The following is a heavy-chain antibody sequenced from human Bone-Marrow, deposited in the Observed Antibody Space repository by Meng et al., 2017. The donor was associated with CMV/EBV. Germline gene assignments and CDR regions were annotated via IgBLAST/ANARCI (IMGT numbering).Heavy chain of an antibody. Sequence: GSLRLSCAVYGGSFSGYYWSWIRQPPGKGLEWIGEINHSGSTNYNPSLKSRVTISVDTSKNQFSLKLSSVTAADTAVYYCARDLVGFAYWGQGPLVTCCS. J-gene: IGHJ4*02. D-gene: IGHD2-2*01. CDR3: ARDLVGFAY. V-gene: IGHV4-34*01. CDR1: GGSFSGYY. CDR2: INHSGST.